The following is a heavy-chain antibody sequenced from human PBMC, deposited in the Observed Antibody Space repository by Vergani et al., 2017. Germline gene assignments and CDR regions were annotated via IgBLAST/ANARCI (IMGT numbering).Heavy chain of an antibody. Sequence: QVQLVESGGGVVQPGRSLRVSCSASGFTFSSFATHWVRQGPGKGLEGVAVISYDGSNKYYAESVKGRFTISRDNSKNTRSLQMNSLRAEYTAVYYCASAERDYCSTTSCQYPIIDWSEGCLVTVSS. J-gene: IGHJ1*01. D-gene: IGHD2-2*01. CDR2: ISYDGSNK. CDR3: ASAERDYCSTTSCQYPIID. CDR1: GFTFSSFA. V-gene: IGHV3-30-3*01.